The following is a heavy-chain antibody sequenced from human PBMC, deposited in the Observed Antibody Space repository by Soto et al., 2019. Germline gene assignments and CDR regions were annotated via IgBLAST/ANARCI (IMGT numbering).Heavy chain of an antibody. CDR1: GFTFSSYG. CDR3: AKDVLRFLEWLAFYGMDV. CDR2: ISYDGSNK. J-gene: IGHJ6*02. D-gene: IGHD3-3*01. V-gene: IGHV3-30*18. Sequence: GGSLRLSCAASGFTFSSYGMHWVRQAPGKGLEWVAVISYDGSNKYYADSVKGRFTISRDNSKNTLYLQMNSLRAEDTAVYYCAKDVLRFLEWLAFYGMDVWCQGTTVNVSS.